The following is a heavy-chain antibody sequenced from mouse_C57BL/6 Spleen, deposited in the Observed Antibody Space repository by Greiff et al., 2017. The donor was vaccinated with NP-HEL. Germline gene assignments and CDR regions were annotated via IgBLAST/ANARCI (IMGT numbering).Heavy chain of an antibody. D-gene: IGHD2-5*01. CDR3: TRPNSNYDAWFAY. CDR1: GFTFSDAW. J-gene: IGHJ3*01. Sequence: EVKLQESGGGLVQPGGSMKLSCAASGFTFSDAWMDWVRQSPEKGLEWVAEIRNKANNHATYYAESVKGRFTISRDDSKSSVYLQMNSLRAEDTGIYYCTRPNSNYDAWFAYWGQGTLVTVSA. V-gene: IGHV6-6*01. CDR2: IRNKANNHAT.